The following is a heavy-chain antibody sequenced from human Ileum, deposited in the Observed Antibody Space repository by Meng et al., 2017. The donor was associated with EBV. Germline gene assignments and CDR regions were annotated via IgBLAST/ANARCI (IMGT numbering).Heavy chain of an antibody. CDR3: ARNSESGSYIDY. J-gene: IGHJ4*02. V-gene: IGHV4-28*01. Sequence: QLQLQESGPGLVKPSDTLSLTCAVPGYSISTTNWWGWIRQPPGKGLEWIGHIYYSGTTYNNPSLKSRVTMSIDPSKNQFSLKLSSVTAVDTAVYYCARNSESGSYIDYWGLGTLVTVSS. D-gene: IGHD1-26*01. CDR1: GYSISTTNW. CDR2: IYYSGTT.